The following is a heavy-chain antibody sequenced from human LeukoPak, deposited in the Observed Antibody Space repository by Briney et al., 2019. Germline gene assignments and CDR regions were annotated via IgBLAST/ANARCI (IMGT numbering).Heavy chain of an antibody. V-gene: IGHV3-30*02. Sequence: GGSLRLSCAAPGFTFSNFGMHWVRQAPGKGLEWEAFIRSDGGIKYYADSVKGRFTISRDNSKNTLYLQMNSLRAEDTAVYYCARDSVWFGSSVDYWGQGTLVTVSS. CDR3: ARDSVWFGSSVDY. J-gene: IGHJ4*02. D-gene: IGHD3-10*01. CDR1: GFTFSNFG. CDR2: IRSDGGIK.